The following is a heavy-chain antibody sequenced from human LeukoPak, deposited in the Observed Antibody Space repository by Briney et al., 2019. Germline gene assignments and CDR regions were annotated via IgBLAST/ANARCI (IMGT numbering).Heavy chain of an antibody. D-gene: IGHD6-13*01. CDR2: INSDGSST. CDR3: AKDSIAVAPGDY. Sequence: GGSLRLSCAASGFTFSSYWMHWVRQAPGKGLVWVSRINSDGSSTSYADSVKGRFTISRDNSKNTLYVQMNSLRAEDTAVYYCAKDSIAVAPGDYWGQGTLVTVSS. J-gene: IGHJ4*02. V-gene: IGHV3-74*01. CDR1: GFTFSSYW.